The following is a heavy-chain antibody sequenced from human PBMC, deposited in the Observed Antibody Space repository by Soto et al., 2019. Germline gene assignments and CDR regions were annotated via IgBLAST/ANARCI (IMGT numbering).Heavy chain of an antibody. J-gene: IGHJ4*02. CDR3: ARDQPAFTMVRGVTHPFDY. CDR1: GFTFSDYY. Sequence: QVQLVESGGGLVKPGGSLRLSCAASGFTFSDYYMSWIRQAPGKGLEWVSYISSSSSYTNYADSVKGRFTISRDNAKNSLYLQMNSLRAEDTAVYYCARDQPAFTMVRGVTHPFDYWGQGTLVTVSS. CDR2: ISSSSSYT. V-gene: IGHV3-11*05. D-gene: IGHD3-10*01.